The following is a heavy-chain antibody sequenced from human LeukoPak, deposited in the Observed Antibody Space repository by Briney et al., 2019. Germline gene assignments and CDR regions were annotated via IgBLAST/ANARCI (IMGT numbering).Heavy chain of an antibody. CDR3: ARAFSPYYDYVWGSYRYRSFDY. J-gene: IGHJ4*02. CDR1: GYTFTSYD. D-gene: IGHD3-16*02. Sequence: ASVKVSCKASGYTFTSYDINWVRQATGQGLEWMGWMNPNSGNTGYAQKFQGRDTMTRNTSISTAYMELSSLRSEDTAVYYCARAFSPYYDYVWGSYRYRSFDYWGQGTLVTVSS. CDR2: MNPNSGNT. V-gene: IGHV1-8*01.